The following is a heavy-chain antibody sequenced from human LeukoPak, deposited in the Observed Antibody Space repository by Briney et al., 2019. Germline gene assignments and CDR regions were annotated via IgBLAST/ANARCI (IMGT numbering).Heavy chain of an antibody. J-gene: IGHJ3*02. Sequence: GGSLRLSCAASEFTFSSHSMNWVRQAPGKGLEWVSSISRSGGSIYYADSLKGRFTISRDNAKNSLYLQMNSLRAEDTAVYFCARSLKVSAALDVFDIWGQGTMVTVSS. CDR2: ISRSGGSI. V-gene: IGHV3-21*01. CDR3: ARSLKVSAALDVFDI. D-gene: IGHD2-2*01. CDR1: EFTFSSHS.